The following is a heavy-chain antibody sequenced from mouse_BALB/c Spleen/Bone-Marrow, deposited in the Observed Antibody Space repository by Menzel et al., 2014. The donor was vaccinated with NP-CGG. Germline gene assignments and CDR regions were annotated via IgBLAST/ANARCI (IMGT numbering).Heavy chain of an antibody. CDR3: ARRGGWLGYFDV. V-gene: IGHV1-9*01. J-gene: IGHJ1*01. D-gene: IGHD2-3*01. Sequence: QVQLQQSGAELMKPGASVKISCKATGYTFSSYWIEWVKQRPGHGLEWIGEILPGSGSTNYNEKFKGKATFTADTSSNTAYMQPSSLTSEDSAVYYCARRGGWLGYFDVWGAGTTVTVSS. CDR1: GYTFSSYW. CDR2: ILPGSGST.